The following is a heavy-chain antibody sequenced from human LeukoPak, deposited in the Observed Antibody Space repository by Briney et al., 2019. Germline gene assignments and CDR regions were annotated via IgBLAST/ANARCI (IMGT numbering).Heavy chain of an antibody. J-gene: IGHJ6*03. Sequence: GRSLRLSCAASGLTFSSYSMNWVRQAPGKGLEWVSSISSSSSYIYYADSVKGRFTISRDNAKNSLYLQMNSLRAEDTAVYYCAGCSTVTTYYYSYYMDIWGKGTTVTVSS. CDR3: AGCSTVTTYYYSYYMDI. CDR2: ISSSSSYI. V-gene: IGHV3-21*01. CDR1: GLTFSSYS. D-gene: IGHD4-17*01.